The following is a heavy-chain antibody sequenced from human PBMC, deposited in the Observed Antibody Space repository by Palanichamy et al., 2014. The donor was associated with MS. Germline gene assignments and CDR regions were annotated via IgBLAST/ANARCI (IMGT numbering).Heavy chain of an antibody. CDR1: GSPSVATT. Sequence: EVQLVESGGGLIQAWGVPETSPVQPLGSPSVATTMSWVRQAPGKGLEWVSIIYSGGGTYYADSVKGRFTISRDNSRNTLYLQMGLLRAEDTAVYYCARGATGTTWWYFDCWGQGTLVTVSS. CDR2: IYSGGGT. D-gene: IGHD1-1*01. V-gene: IGHV3-53*01. CDR3: ARGATGTTWWYFDC. J-gene: IGHJ4*02.